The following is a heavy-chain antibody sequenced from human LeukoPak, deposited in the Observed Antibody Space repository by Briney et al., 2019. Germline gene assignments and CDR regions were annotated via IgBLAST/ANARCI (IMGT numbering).Heavy chain of an antibody. CDR3: ARGRDIVVVVAATKHWFDP. CDR1: GGSFSGYY. J-gene: IGHJ5*02. D-gene: IGHD2-15*01. Sequence: PSETLSLTCAVYGGSFSGYYWSWIRQPPGKGLEWIGEINHSGSTNYNPSLKSRVTISVDTSKNQFSLKLSSVTAADTAVYYCARGRDIVVVVAATKHWFDPWGQGTLVTVSS. V-gene: IGHV4-34*01. CDR2: INHSGST.